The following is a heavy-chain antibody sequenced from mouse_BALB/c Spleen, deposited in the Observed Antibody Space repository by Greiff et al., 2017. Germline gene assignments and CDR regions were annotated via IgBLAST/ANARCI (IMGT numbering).Heavy chain of an antibody. J-gene: IGHJ2*01. CDR1: GFSFTSYG. CDR3: ARGLRRGYLDY. Sequence: QVQLQESGPGLVQPSPSLSITCTVSGFSFTSYGVHWVRQSPGQGLEWLGVIWSGGSTDYNAAFISRLSISKDNSKRQVCFKMNRLQANDTAIYYCARGLRRGYLDYGGKGTTLTVSS. D-gene: IGHD2-2*01. CDR2: IWSGGST. V-gene: IGHV2-2*02.